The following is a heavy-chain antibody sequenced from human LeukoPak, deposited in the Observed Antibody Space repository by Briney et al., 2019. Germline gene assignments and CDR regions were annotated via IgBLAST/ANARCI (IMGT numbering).Heavy chain of an antibody. J-gene: IGHJ1*01. CDR1: GGAISSYY. CDR2: SYTSGST. V-gene: IGHV4-4*07. CDR3: ASRLLGYCSGGSCYSGYFQH. D-gene: IGHD2-15*01. Sequence: PSDTLSLTCTVSGGAISSYYWSWIRQPAGKGLDWIGRSYTSGSTNYNPSLKSGCTVSVDTSKKLFCLKLSSVSAAHKAVYYCASRLLGYCSGGSCYSGYFQHWRQGPLANVSS.